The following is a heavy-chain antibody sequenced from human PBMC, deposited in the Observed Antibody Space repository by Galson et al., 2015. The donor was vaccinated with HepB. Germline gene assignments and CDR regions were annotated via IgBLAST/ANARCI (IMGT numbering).Heavy chain of an antibody. CDR1: GDSISSDSW. V-gene: IGHV4-4*02. CDR2: IYHSGGT. CDR3: ARAKEGRGYFDY. Sequence: SLTCAVSGDSISSDSWWSWVRQPPGEGLEWIGEIYHSGGTNYRPSLKSRVTISVDKSKNLFSLKLTFVTAADTAVYYCARAKEGRGYFDYWGQGTLVTVSS. J-gene: IGHJ4*02. D-gene: IGHD3-10*01.